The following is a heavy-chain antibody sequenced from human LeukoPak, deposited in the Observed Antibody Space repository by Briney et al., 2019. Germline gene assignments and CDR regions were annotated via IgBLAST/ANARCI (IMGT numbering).Heavy chain of an antibody. CDR2: ISSSSSYI. CDR3: ARDLSEYYYDSSGSDY. J-gene: IGHJ4*02. D-gene: IGHD3-22*01. Sequence: PGGSLRLSCAASGFTFSSYSMNWVRQAPGKGLEWVSSISSSSSYIYYADSVKGRFTISRDNAKNSLYLQMNSLRAEDTAVYYCARDLSEYYYDSSGSDYWGQGTLVTVSS. V-gene: IGHV3-21*01. CDR1: GFTFSSYS.